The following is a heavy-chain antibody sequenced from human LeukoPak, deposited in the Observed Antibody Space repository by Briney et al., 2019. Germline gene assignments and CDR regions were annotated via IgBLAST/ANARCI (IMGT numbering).Heavy chain of an antibody. CDR1: GFTFDDYA. V-gene: IGHV3-43D*03. D-gene: IGHD3-22*01. J-gene: IGHJ4*02. Sequence: GGSLRLSCAASGFTFDDYAMHWVRQAPGKGLERVSLISWDGGSTYYADSVKGRFTISRDNSKNSLYLQMNSLRAEDTALYYCAKGPYYYDSSGTYFDYWGQGTLVTVSS. CDR2: ISWDGGST. CDR3: AKGPYYYDSSGTYFDY.